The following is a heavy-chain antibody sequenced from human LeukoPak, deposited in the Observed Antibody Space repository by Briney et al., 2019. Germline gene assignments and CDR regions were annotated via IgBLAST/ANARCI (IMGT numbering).Heavy chain of an antibody. V-gene: IGHV3-23*01. J-gene: IGHJ4*02. Sequence: GGSLRLSCAASGFTFSSYAMSWVRQAPGKGLEWVSAISGSGDSTYYGDSVKGRFTISRDNSKSTLYLQVNSLRAEDTAVYYCAKGGKWDVTPFDYWGQGTLVTVSS. CDR3: AKGGKWDVTPFDY. CDR1: GFTFSSYA. CDR2: ISGSGDST. D-gene: IGHD1-26*01.